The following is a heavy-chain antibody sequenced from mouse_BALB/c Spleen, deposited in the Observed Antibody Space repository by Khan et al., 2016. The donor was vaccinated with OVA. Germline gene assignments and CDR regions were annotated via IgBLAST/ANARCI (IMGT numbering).Heavy chain of an antibody. CDR2: VYPGDGNT. J-gene: IGHJ2*01. CDR3: ARGGITTGYFDY. V-gene: IGHV1-87*01. Sequence: QVQLQQSGTELARPGASVKLSCKASGYTFTSYWMQWVKQRPGQGLEWIGAVYPGDGNTRYTQKFKGKATLTADKSSSTAYIQLSSLASEDSAVYYCARGGITTGYFDYWGQGTTLPVSS. CDR1: GYTFTSYW. D-gene: IGHD1-1*01.